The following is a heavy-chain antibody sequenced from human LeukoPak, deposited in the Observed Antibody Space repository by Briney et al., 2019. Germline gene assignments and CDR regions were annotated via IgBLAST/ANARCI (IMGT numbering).Heavy chain of an antibody. V-gene: IGHV4-59*08. CDR1: GGSISPYY. Sequence: SETLSLTCTVSGGSISPYYWSWIRQSPGKGLEWIGYIYSSGSASYNPSLKSRVTISVDTSKNQFSLKLSSVTAADTAVYYCARMGGYSGYATHWGQGTLVTVSS. CDR2: IYSSGSA. D-gene: IGHD5-12*01. J-gene: IGHJ4*02. CDR3: ARMGGYSGYATH.